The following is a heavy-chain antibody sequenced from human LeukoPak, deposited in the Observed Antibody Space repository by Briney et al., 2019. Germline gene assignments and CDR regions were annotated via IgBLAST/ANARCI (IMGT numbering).Heavy chain of an antibody. CDR1: GGSISTYY. V-gene: IGHV4-59*01. D-gene: IGHD6-6*01. CDR3: TRTYSSSSIDY. CDR2: IFYTGST. J-gene: IGHJ4*02. Sequence: SETLSLTCTVSGGSISTYYWSWIRQPPGKGLEWLGYIFYTGSTDYNPSLKSRVTMSIDTSKNQFSLKLSSVTAADTAVYYCTRTYSSSSIDYWGQGALVTVSS.